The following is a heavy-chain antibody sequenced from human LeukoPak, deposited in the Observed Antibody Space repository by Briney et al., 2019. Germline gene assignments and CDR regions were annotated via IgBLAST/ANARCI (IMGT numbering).Heavy chain of an antibody. Sequence: PSETLSLTCTVSGGSISSGSYYWSWIRQPAGKGLEWIGRIYTSGSTNYNPSLKSRVTISVDTSKNQFSLKLSSVTAADTAVYYCARGAAYSSSSRFDYWGQGTLVTVSS. V-gene: IGHV4-61*02. CDR1: GGSISSGSYY. CDR2: IYTSGST. CDR3: ARGAAYSSSSRFDY. D-gene: IGHD6-6*01. J-gene: IGHJ4*02.